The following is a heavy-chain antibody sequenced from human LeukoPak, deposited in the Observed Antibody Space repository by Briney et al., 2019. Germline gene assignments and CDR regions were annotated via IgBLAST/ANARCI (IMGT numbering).Heavy chain of an antibody. Sequence: GRSLRLSCAASGFTFSSYAMHWVRQAPGKGLEWVAVISYDGSNKYYADSVKGRFTISRDNSKNTLYLQMNSLRAEDTAVYYCARDRDSSGIFDYWGQGTLVTVSS. D-gene: IGHD6-19*01. CDR3: ARDRDSSGIFDY. CDR2: ISYDGSNK. J-gene: IGHJ4*02. V-gene: IGHV3-30*04. CDR1: GFTFSSYA.